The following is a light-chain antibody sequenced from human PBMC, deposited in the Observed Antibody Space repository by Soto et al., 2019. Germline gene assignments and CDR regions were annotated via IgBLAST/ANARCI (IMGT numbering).Light chain of an antibody. CDR2: RAS. Sequence: EVLMTQSPGTLYVSPGERVTLSCRASQSISDNLAWYQQKPGQGPRLLVYRASTRTLGIPARFSGSESGTEFTLTISSLQSEDFAVYYCQQYNIWPITFGQGTRLEIK. J-gene: IGKJ5*01. CDR1: QSISDN. V-gene: IGKV3-15*01. CDR3: QQYNIWPIT.